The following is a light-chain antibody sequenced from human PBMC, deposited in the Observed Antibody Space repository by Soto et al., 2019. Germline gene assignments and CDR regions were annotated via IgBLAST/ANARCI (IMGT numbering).Light chain of an antibody. Sequence: DIVMTPSPDSLSVSLGERATINCKSSQSVLYSSHNKNYLAWYQQRPGQPPKLLIYWASTRESGVPDRFSGSGSGTDFTLTITSLQDEDVAVYYCQQYESTPPTFGQATKLEIK. J-gene: IGKJ2*01. CDR3: QQYESTPPT. CDR2: WAS. CDR1: QSVLYSSHNKNY. V-gene: IGKV4-1*01.